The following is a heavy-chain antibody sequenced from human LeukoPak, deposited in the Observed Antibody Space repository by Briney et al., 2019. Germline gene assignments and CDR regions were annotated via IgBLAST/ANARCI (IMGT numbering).Heavy chain of an antibody. D-gene: IGHD6-13*01. CDR1: GFTFSSYA. J-gene: IGHJ4*02. CDR3: AKAGFYSSSWYSDY. CDR2: ISGSGGST. V-gene: IGHV3-23*01. Sequence: RGSLRLSCAASGFTFSSYAMSWVRQAPGKGLEWVSAISGSGGSTYYADSVKGRFTISRDNSKNTLYLQMNSLRAEDTAVYYCAKAGFYSSSWYSDYWGQGTLVTASS.